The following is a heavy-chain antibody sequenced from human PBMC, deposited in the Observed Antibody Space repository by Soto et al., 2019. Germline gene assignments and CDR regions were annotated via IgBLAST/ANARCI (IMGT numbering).Heavy chain of an antibody. CDR1: GFSFSNSA. V-gene: IGHV3-23*01. D-gene: IGHD3-9*01. Sequence: EVQLLESGGGLVQPGGSLRLSCAVSGFSFSNSAMTWVRQAPGKGLDWVSGISGSGDITYNTDSVKGRFAISRDTYKNVVYLQMRSLRAEDTAVYYCAKVPQWVLRYHDWFFDYWGQGTLVTVSS. J-gene: IGHJ4*02. CDR3: AKVPQWVLRYHDWFFDY. CDR2: ISGSGDIT.